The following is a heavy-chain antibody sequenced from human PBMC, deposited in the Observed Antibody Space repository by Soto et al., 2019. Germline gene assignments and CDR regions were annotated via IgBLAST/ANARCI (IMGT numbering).Heavy chain of an antibody. Sequence: SQTLSLTCAISGDSVSSNSAAWNGIRQSPSRGLEWLGRTYYRSKWYNDYAVSVKSRITINPDASKNQFSLQLNSVTPEDTAVYYCARTAGTSHDAFDIWGQGTMVTV. CDR3: ARTAGTSHDAFDI. CDR2: TYYRSKWYN. D-gene: IGHD6-19*01. CDR1: GDSVSSNSAA. V-gene: IGHV6-1*01. J-gene: IGHJ3*02.